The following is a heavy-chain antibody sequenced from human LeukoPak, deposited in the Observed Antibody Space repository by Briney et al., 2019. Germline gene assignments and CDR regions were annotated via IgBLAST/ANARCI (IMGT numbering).Heavy chain of an antibody. CDR1: GGSISSGDYY. Sequence: SQTLSLTCTVSGGSISSGDYYWSWIRQPPGKGLEWIGYIYYSGSTYYNPSLKSRVTISVDTSKNQFSLKLSSVTAADTAVYYCARVAHIVVVPEQNYYYGMDVWGQGTTVIVSS. CDR2: IYYSGST. CDR3: ARVAHIVVVPEQNYYYGMDV. J-gene: IGHJ6*02. D-gene: IGHD2-2*01. V-gene: IGHV4-30-4*01.